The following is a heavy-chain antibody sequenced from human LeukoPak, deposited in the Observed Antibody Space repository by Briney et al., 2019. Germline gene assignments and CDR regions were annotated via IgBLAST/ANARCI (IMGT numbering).Heavy chain of an antibody. CDR2: IVIGSGNT. V-gene: IGHV1-58*02. CDR3: AADLDHGGNSWAFDI. CDR1: GFTFTSSA. J-gene: IGHJ3*02. Sequence: GASVKVSCKASGFTFTSSAMQWVRQARGQRLEWIGWIVIGSGNTNYAQKFQERVTITRDMSTSTAYMELSSLRSEDTAVYYCAADLDHGGNSWAFDIWGQGTMVTVSS. D-gene: IGHD4-23*01.